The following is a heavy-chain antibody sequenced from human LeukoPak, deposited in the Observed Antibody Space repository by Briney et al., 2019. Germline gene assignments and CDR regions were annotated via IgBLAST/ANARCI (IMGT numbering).Heavy chain of an antibody. Sequence: ASVKVSCKASGYTFTSYEINWVRQAPGRGLEWMGWIRTNNADTNYAQRVQGRVTMTTDTSTNVVYLELRSLRSDDTAVYYCARVSGLYVGVYYFDSWGQGTLVTVSS. CDR3: ARVSGLYVGVYYFDS. V-gene: IGHV1-18*01. J-gene: IGHJ4*02. CDR1: GYTFTSYE. CDR2: IRTNNADT. D-gene: IGHD6-19*01.